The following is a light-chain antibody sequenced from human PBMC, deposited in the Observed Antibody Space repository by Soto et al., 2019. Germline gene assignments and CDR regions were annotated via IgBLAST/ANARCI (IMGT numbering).Light chain of an antibody. CDR3: QQYDDYWS. J-gene: IGKJ1*01. Sequence: DIHMTQSPSTLSAVVGDRVTITCRASQRLSNWLAWYQQKPGKAPNLLIYDTSSLASGVPSRFSGTRSQTEFILTISSLQPDDFATYYCQQYDDYWSFGQGTKVDIK. CDR2: DTS. CDR1: QRLSNW. V-gene: IGKV1-5*01.